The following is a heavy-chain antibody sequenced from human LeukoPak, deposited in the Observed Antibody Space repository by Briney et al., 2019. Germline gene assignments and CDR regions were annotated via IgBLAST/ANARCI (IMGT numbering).Heavy chain of an antibody. Sequence: SETLSLTCTGSGCSISSGASDWGWIRQHPKRGLEWVGYIIHSGSTYYNPSLGSRVTMSVDTSKNQLSLKLSFVTAADSAVYYCATAARQGFTMIVVPFFYFDLWGRGTLVTVSS. CDR3: ATAARQGFTMIVVPFFYFDL. J-gene: IGHJ2*01. CDR2: IIHSGST. V-gene: IGHV4-31*03. D-gene: IGHD3-22*01. CDR1: GCSISSGASD.